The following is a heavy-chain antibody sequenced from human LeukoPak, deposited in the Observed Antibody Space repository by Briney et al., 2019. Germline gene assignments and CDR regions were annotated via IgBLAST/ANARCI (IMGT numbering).Heavy chain of an antibody. D-gene: IGHD3-3*01. J-gene: IGHJ5*02. Sequence: SETLSLTCTVSGGSISSGDYYWSWIRQPPGKGLEWIGYIYYSGSTYYNPSLKSRVTISVDTSKNQFSLKLSSVTAADTAVYYCARRPYDFWRSWFDPRGQGTLVTVSS. V-gene: IGHV4-30-4*01. CDR2: IYYSGST. CDR3: ARRPYDFWRSWFDP. CDR1: GGSISSGDYY.